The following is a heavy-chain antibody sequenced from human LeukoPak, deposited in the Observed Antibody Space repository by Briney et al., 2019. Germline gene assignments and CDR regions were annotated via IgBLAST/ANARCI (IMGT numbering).Heavy chain of an antibody. CDR1: GGSISSYY. CDR2: IYYSGST. D-gene: IGHD3-9*01. CDR3: ARDILTGYSDY. V-gene: IGHV4-59*01. J-gene: IGHJ4*02. Sequence: SETLSLTCTVSGGSISSYYWSWIRQPPGKGLEWIGYIYYSGSTNYNPSLKSRVTISVDTSKNQFSLKLSSVTAADTAVYYCARDILTGYSDYWGQGTLVAVSS.